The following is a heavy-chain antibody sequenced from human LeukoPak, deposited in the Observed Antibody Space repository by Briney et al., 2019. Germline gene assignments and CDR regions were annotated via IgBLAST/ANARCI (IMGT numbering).Heavy chain of an antibody. J-gene: IGHJ4*02. Sequence: GGSLRLSCTTSEFTLSYFWMSWVRQAPGKGLEWVANIKHDGSGMSYVDSVKGRFTISRDNAKNSLFLQMNSLRAEDTAVYYCARVAAMTGTVIDYWGQGTLVTVSS. V-gene: IGHV3-7*01. CDR3: ARVAAMTGTVIDY. D-gene: IGHD6-19*01. CDR1: EFTLSYFW. CDR2: IKHDGSGM.